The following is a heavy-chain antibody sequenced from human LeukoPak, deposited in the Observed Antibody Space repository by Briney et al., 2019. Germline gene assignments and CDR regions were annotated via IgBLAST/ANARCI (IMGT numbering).Heavy chain of an antibody. CDR3: AKERSSGWYSFQH. V-gene: IGHV3-30*18. D-gene: IGHD6-19*01. Sequence: PGGSLRLSCAASGFTFSSYWMSGVRQAPGKGLEWVADISYDGSNKYYADSVKGRFTISRDNSKNTLYLQMNSLRPEDTAVYYCAKERSSGWYSFQHWGQGTLVSVSS. J-gene: IGHJ1*01. CDR1: GFTFSSYW. CDR2: ISYDGSNK.